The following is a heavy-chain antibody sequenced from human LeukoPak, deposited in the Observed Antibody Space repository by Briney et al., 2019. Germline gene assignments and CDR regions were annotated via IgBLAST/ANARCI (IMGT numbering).Heavy chain of an antibody. Sequence: GASVKVSCKASGGTFSNFAISWVRQAPGQGLEWMGGIIPLFGTANYGQKSQGRVTITAANSTSTAYMELSSLRSEDTAVYYCASSGLGGSGNYHRTWYNWFDPWGQGTLITVSS. CDR3: ASSGLGGSGNYHRTWYNWFDP. D-gene: IGHD3-10*01. CDR2: IIPLFGTA. V-gene: IGHV1-69*06. CDR1: GGTFSNFA. J-gene: IGHJ5*02.